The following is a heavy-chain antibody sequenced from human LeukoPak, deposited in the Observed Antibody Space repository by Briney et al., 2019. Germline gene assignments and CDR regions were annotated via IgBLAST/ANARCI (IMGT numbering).Heavy chain of an antibody. CDR2: IYYSGST. CDR3: ARGGWVNCSGGSCYWYYFDY. J-gene: IGHJ4*02. D-gene: IGHD2-15*01. V-gene: IGHV4-31*03. CDR1: GGSISSGGYY. Sequence: SETLSLTCTVSGGSISSGGYYWSWIRQHPGKGLEWIGYIYYSGSTYYNPSLKSRVTISVDTSKNQFSLKLSSVTAADTAVYYRARGGWVNCSGGSCYWYYFDYWGQGTLVTVSS.